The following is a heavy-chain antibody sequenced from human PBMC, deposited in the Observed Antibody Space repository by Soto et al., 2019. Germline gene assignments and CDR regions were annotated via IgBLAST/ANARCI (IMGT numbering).Heavy chain of an antibody. Sequence: QVQLVESGGGVVQPGRSLRLSCAASGFPFTSYGMHWVREGPGKGLEWLAVISYDGSNKFYADCVKGRFTISRENSKNTLYLQMNSLSPEDTALYYCVGGQFYFDYRGQGTLVIVSS. CDR2: ISYDGSNK. J-gene: IGHJ4*02. CDR3: VGGQFYFDY. CDR1: GFPFTSYG. D-gene: IGHD3-10*01. V-gene: IGHV3-30*03.